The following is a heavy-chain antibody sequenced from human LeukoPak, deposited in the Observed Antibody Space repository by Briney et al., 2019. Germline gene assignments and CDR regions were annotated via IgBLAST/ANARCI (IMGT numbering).Heavy chain of an antibody. V-gene: IGHV5-10-1*01. Sequence: LGESLRISCKGSGYNFTDYWITWMRQMPGKGLEWMGRIDPSDSYTNYSPSFQGHVTISADKSISTAFLQWTSLKASDTAMYYCARHVHILAGPDYWGQGALVTVSS. D-gene: IGHD3-9*01. CDR3: ARHVHILAGPDY. CDR2: IDPSDSYT. J-gene: IGHJ4*02. CDR1: GYNFTDYW.